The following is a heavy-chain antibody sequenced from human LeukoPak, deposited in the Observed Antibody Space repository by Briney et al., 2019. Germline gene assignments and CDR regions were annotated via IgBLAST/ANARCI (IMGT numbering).Heavy chain of an antibody. CDR3: ARSHYDVVTAYYEN. J-gene: IGHJ4*02. V-gene: IGHV3-23*01. CDR1: GFTFSTYA. D-gene: IGHD3-9*01. Sequence: GGSLRLSCAASGFTFSTYAMTWVRQAPGKGLEWVSVLSGSGDNTDYADSVKGRFTISRDNSKNTLSLQMNSLRPDDTAVYYCARSHYDVVTAYYENWGQGTLVTVSS. CDR2: LSGSGDNT.